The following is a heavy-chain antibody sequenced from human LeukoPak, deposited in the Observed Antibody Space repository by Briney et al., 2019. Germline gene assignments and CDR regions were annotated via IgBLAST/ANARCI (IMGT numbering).Heavy chain of an antibody. D-gene: IGHD3-22*01. J-gene: IGHJ4*02. V-gene: IGHV4-59*01. Sequence: SETLSLTCTVSGGSISSYYWSWIRQPPGKGLEWIGYIYYSGSTNYNPSLKSRVTISVDTSKNQFSLKLGSVTAADTAVYYCARGGYYDSSGYSGDYWGQGTLVTVSS. CDR1: GGSISSYY. CDR2: IYYSGST. CDR3: ARGGYYDSSGYSGDY.